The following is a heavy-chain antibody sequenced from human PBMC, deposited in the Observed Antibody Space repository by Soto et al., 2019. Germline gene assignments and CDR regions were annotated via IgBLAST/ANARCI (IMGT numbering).Heavy chain of an antibody. Sequence: EVQLLESGGNLVQPGGSLRLSCAASGFTFSNYAMSWVRQAPGKGLEWVSVISGSGDSTYYADSVKGRFTISRDNSKNTLYLQMNSLRAEDPAVYYCAKRTSGWYFDYWGQGTLGTVSS. D-gene: IGHD6-19*01. CDR1: GFTFSNYA. CDR2: ISGSGDST. V-gene: IGHV3-23*01. CDR3: AKRTSGWYFDY. J-gene: IGHJ4*02.